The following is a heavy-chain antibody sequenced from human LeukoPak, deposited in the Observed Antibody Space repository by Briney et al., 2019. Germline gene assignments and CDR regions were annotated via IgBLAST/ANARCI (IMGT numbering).Heavy chain of an antibody. CDR2: INPNSGGT. CDR3: ARYLAYSSGWSYTDWFDP. D-gene: IGHD6-19*01. V-gene: IGHV1-2*02. J-gene: IGHJ5*02. Sequence: GASVKVSCKASGYTFTSYGISWVRQAPGQGLEWMGWINPNSGGTNYAQKFQGRVTMTRDTSISTAYMELSRLRSDDTAVYYCARYLAYSSGWSYTDWFDPWGQGTLVTVSS. CDR1: GYTFTSYG.